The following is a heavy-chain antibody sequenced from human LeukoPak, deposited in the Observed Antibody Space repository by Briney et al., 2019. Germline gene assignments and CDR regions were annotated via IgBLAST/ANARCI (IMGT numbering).Heavy chain of an antibody. V-gene: IGHV3-43*02. CDR3: AKVDSSSWYGYFDY. CDR2: ISGDGGST. J-gene: IGHJ4*02. CDR1: GFTFYVYA. Sequence: GGSLSLSCAASGFTFYVYAMHWVRHAPGKGLEWVSLISGDGGSTYYADSVKGQFTISRDNSKNSLYLQMNSLRTEDTALYYCAKVDSSSWYGYFDYWGQGTLVTVSS. D-gene: IGHD6-13*01.